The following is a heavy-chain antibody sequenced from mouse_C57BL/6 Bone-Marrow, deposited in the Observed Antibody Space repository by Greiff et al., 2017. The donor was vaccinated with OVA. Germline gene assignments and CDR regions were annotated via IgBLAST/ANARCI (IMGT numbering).Heavy chain of an antibody. Sequence: VQLQQSGPELVKPGASVKISCKASGYSFPDYNMNWVKQSNGKSLEWIGVINPNYGTTSYNQKFKGKATLTVYQSSSTAYMQLNSLTSEDSAVYYCAFYYGSSYRYFDVWGTGTTVTVSS. CDR2: INPNYGTT. D-gene: IGHD1-1*01. CDR3: AFYYGSSYRYFDV. J-gene: IGHJ1*03. V-gene: IGHV1-39*01. CDR1: GYSFPDYN.